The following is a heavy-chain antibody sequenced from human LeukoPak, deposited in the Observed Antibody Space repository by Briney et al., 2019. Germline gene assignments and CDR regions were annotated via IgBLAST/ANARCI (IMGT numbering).Heavy chain of an antibody. CDR2: IWYDGSTK. CDR3: ANTDYYDTSALDY. J-gene: IGHJ4*02. V-gene: IGHV3-33*06. CDR1: GFTFSTYG. Sequence: GGSLRLSCAASGFTFSTYGMHWVRQSPGKGLEWVAVIWYDGSTKYYADSVKGRFTISRDNSRNTLFLQMNSLRAEDTAVYYCANTDYYDTSALDYWGQGTLVTVSS. D-gene: IGHD3-22*01.